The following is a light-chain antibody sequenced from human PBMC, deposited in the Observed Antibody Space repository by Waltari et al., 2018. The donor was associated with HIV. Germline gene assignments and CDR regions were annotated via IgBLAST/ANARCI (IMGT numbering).Light chain of an antibody. CDR1: QSVSSN. CDR3: QQYNNWPPFT. CDR2: AAS. Sequence: EIVATLSRPTLSVYPREGPTLSCTASQSVSSNLAWYQQKPGQAPRLLIFAASTRATGIPARFSGSGSGTEFTLTISSLQSEDFAVYYCQQYNNWPPFTFGPGTKVDIK. J-gene: IGKJ3*01. V-gene: IGKV3-15*01.